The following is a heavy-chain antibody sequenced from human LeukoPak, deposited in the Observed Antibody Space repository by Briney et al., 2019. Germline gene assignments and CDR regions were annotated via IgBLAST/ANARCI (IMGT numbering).Heavy chain of an antibody. J-gene: IGHJ4*02. D-gene: IGHD5-24*01. V-gene: IGHV3-9*01. CDR2: ISWNSGSI. CDR3: AKEGDGPFDY. CDR1: GFTFDDYA. Sequence: GGSLRLFCAASGFTFDDYAMHWVRQAPGKGLEWVSGISWNSGSIGYADSVKGRFTISRDNAKNSLYLQMNSLRAEDTALYYCAKEGDGPFDYWGQGTLVTVSS.